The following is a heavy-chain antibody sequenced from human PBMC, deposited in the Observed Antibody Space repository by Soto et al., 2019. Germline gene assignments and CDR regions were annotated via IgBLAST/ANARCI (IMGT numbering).Heavy chain of an antibody. D-gene: IGHD2-2*01. CDR3: ARVRYCISTSCYGGGYYYYGMDV. J-gene: IGHJ6*02. Sequence: QVQLVQSGAEVKKPGASVKVSCKASGYAFTSYGISWVRQAPGQGLEWMGWISAYNGNTNYAQKLQGRVTMTTDTSTSTAYMELRILRSVDTDVYYCARVRYCISTSCYGGGYYYYGMDVWGQGTTVTVSS. CDR1: GYAFTSYG. CDR2: ISAYNGNT. V-gene: IGHV1-18*01.